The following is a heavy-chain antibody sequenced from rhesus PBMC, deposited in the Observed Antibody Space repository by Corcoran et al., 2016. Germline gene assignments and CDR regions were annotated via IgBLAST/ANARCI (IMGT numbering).Heavy chain of an antibody. CDR3: ARRQIVGTIYSHFDY. CDR1: GFSLSTGGLG. CDR2: IYWEDDK. J-gene: IGHJ4*01. V-gene: IGHV2-1*01. D-gene: IGHD1-44*01. Sequence: QVTLKESGPALVNPTQTLTLTCTFSGFSLSTGGLGVGWIRQPSRKTLEWLSHIYWEDDKRYSTSLRSRLTISKDTSKNQVVLTLTNMDPMDTATYYWARRQIVGTIYSHFDYWCQGVLVTVSS.